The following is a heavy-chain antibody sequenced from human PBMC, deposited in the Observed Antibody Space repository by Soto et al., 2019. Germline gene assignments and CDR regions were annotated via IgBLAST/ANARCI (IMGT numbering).Heavy chain of an antibody. V-gene: IGHV4-4*02. CDR3: ARGFDYRWVY. CDR1: GGSISTDYW. D-gene: IGHD3-16*01. CDR2: IHHSGST. Sequence: QVQLQESGPGLVKPSGTLSLTCAVSGGSISTDYWWCWVRKPPGKGMEWIGEIHHSGSTNYIQSLKSRVTMSLDKSNNQHSLKLSSVTAADTAVYYCARGFDYRWVYWGQGNLVTVSS. J-gene: IGHJ4*02.